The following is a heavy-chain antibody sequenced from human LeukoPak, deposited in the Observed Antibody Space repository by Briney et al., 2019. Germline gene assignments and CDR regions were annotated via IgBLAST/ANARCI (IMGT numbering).Heavy chain of an antibody. J-gene: IGHJ4*02. V-gene: IGHV3-53*01. D-gene: IGHD1-1*01. CDR2: IYTGDLT. CDR1: GFSVSSNY. Sequence: PGGSLRLSCAASGFSVSSNYMSWVRQAPRKGLEWVSVIYTGDLTSYAGSVKGRFTISRDNSKNTLYLQMNSLRAEDTAVYYCARYNWKFFDNWGQGTLVTVSS. CDR3: ARYNWKFFDN.